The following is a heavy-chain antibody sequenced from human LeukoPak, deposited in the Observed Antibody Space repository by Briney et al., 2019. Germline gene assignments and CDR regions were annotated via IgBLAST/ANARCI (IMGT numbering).Heavy chain of an antibody. CDR3: VRDAWFGESRT. D-gene: IGHD3-10*01. J-gene: IGHJ4*02. CDR1: GFTFSNFW. CDR2: IKTDGSEK. V-gene: IGHV3-7*01. Sequence: GGSLRLSCAASGFTFSNFWISWVRQAPGKGLEWVANIKTDGSEKYYVDSVKGRFTISRDNAKNSGYLQMNSLRVEDTAVYYCVRDAWFGESRTGGQGTLVTVSP.